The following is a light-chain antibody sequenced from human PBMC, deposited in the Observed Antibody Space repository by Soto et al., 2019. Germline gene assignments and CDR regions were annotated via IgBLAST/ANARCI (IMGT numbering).Light chain of an antibody. CDR2: GAS. Sequence: EIVLTQYPGTLSLSPGERATLSCRASQSVSSSYLAWYQQKPGQAPRLLIYGASSRATGIPDRFSGSGSGTDFTLTISRLEPEDFAVYYCQQYGSSLGYTFGQGTKLEIK. CDR1: QSVSSSY. V-gene: IGKV3-20*01. J-gene: IGKJ2*01. CDR3: QQYGSSLGYT.